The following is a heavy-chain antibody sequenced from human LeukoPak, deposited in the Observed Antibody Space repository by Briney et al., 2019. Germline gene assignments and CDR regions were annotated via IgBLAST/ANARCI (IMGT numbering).Heavy chain of an antibody. CDR1: GCTFSSFG. CDR3: SRGGYGDYNNWFDP. V-gene: IGHV3-33*01. D-gene: IGHD4-17*01. Sequence: GGSLRLSCAASGCTFSSFGMHWVRQAPGKGLEWVADIWYNGSNKYYAESVRGRFTISRDNSKKTLYLQMNSLRAEDTAVYYCSRGGYGDYNNWFDPWGQGTLVIVSS. J-gene: IGHJ5*02. CDR2: IWYNGSNK.